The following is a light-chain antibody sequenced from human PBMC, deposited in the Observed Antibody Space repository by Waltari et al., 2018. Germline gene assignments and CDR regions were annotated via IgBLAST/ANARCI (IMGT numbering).Light chain of an antibody. Sequence: EIVLTQSPGTLSLSSGERATLSCRTSQSISKYLAWYQQKPGQAPRLLIYHASSRATGIPDRFSGSGSGTDFSLTISRLEPEDFVVYYCQHYESLPVTFGQGTKVEIK. CDR1: QSISKY. CDR2: HAS. CDR3: QHYESLPVT. J-gene: IGKJ1*01. V-gene: IGKV3-20*01.